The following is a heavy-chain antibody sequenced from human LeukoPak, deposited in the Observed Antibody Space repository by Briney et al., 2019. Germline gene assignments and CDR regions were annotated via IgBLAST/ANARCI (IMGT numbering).Heavy chain of an antibody. D-gene: IGHD3-22*01. CDR1: GGSISSSSYY. CDR2: IYYSGST. CDR3: ARTVSGYPPSAEYFQH. Sequence: TETLSLTCTVSGGSISSSSYYWGWIRQPPGKGLEGIGSIYYSGSTYYNPSLKSRGTISVDTSKNQFSLKLSSVTAADTAVYYCARTVSGYPPSAEYFQHWGQGTLVTVSS. V-gene: IGHV4-39*01. J-gene: IGHJ1*01.